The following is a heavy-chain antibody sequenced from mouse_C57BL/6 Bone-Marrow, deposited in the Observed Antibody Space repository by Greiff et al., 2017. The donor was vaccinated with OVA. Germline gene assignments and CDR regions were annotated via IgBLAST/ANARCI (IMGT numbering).Heavy chain of an antibody. V-gene: IGHV14-4*01. CDR1: GFNIKDDY. CDR2: IDPENGDT. Sequence: VQLQQSGAELVRPGASVKLSCTASGFNIKDDYMHWVKQRPEQGLEWIGWIDPENGDTEYASKFQGKATITADTSSNTAYLQRSSLTSEDTAVYYCTTWDWGYFDYWGQGTTLTVSS. CDR3: TTWDWGYFDY. D-gene: IGHD4-1*01. J-gene: IGHJ2*01.